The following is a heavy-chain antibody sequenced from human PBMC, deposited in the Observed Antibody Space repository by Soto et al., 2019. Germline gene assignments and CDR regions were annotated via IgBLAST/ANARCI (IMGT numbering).Heavy chain of an antibody. CDR3: ARAEERITIFGVVIRFDP. CDR2: IYTSGST. Sequence: PSETLSLTCTVSGGSISSYYWSWIRQPAGKGLEWIGRIYTSGSTNYNPSLKSRVTMSVDTSKNQFSLKLSSVTAADTAVYYCARAEERITIFGVVIRFDPWGQGTLVTVS. J-gene: IGHJ5*02. CDR1: GGSISSYY. D-gene: IGHD3-3*01. V-gene: IGHV4-4*07.